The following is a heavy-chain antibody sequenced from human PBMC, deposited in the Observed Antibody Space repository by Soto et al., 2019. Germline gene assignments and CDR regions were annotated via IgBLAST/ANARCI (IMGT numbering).Heavy chain of an antibody. Sequence: GGSLRLSCAASGFTFSRHWMHWVRQAPGKGLVWVSRTNTDGSATTYADSVQGRFTISRDNAKNTLYLQMSSLRSEDTSVYYCVREVSGEYQLLDYWGQGILVTV. D-gene: IGHD2-2*01. CDR3: VREVSGEYQLLDY. CDR2: TNTDGSAT. J-gene: IGHJ4*02. V-gene: IGHV3-74*01. CDR1: GFTFSRHW.